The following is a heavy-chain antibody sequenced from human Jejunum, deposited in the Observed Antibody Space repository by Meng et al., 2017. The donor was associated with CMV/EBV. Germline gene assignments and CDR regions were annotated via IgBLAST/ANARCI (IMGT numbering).Heavy chain of an antibody. V-gene: IGHV2-5*02. CDR2: IYGDDDK. Sequence: GFSLTSSGVGVGWIHQPPGKALEWLALIYGDDDKRYSPSLNTRLTITKDTFKSQVVLRMTNMDPVDTATYYCAYSYCSTGTCYSFYYWGQGTLVTVSS. CDR3: AYSYCSTGTCYSFYY. J-gene: IGHJ4*02. CDR1: GFSLTSSGVG. D-gene: IGHD2-15*01.